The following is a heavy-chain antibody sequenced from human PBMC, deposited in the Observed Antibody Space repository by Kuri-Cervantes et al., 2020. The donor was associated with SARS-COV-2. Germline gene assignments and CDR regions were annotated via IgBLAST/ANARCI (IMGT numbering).Heavy chain of an antibody. Sequence: ASVKVSCKASGYTFTGYYMHWVRQAPGQGLEWMGWINPNSGGTNYAQKFQGRVTMTRDTSISTVYMELSSLRSEDTAVYYCAREEEEGCSGGSCNQNWFDPWGQGTLVTVSS. V-gene: IGHV1-2*02. J-gene: IGHJ5*02. CDR1: GYTFTGYY. CDR2: INPNSGGT. D-gene: IGHD2-15*01. CDR3: AREEEEGCSGGSCNQNWFDP.